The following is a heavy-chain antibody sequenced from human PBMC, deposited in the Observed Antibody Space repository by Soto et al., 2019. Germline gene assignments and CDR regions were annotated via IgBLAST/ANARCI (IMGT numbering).Heavy chain of an antibody. V-gene: IGHV4-34*01. CDR1: GGSFSGYY. CDR2: INHSGST. Sequence: QVQLQQWGAGLLKPSETLSLTCAVYGGSFSGYYWSWIRQPPGKGLEWIGDINHSGSTNYNPSLKSRVTISVDTSKNQFSLKLSSVTAADTAVYYCARVEEDIVVVPAAINNWFDPWGQGTLVTVSS. CDR3: ARVEEDIVVVPAAINNWFDP. D-gene: IGHD2-2*02. J-gene: IGHJ5*02.